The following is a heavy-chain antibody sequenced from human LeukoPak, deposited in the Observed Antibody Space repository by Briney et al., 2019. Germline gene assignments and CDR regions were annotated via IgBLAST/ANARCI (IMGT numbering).Heavy chain of an antibody. V-gene: IGHV3-30*02. D-gene: IGHD3-3*01. J-gene: IGHJ4*02. Sequence: PGGSLRLSCAASGFTFSSYGMHWVRQAPGKGLEWVAFIRYDGSNKYYADSVKGRFTISRDNSKNTLYLQMNSLRAEDTAVYYCAKPTSVFWSGYQYWGQGTLVTVSS. CDR2: IRYDGSNK. CDR1: GFTFSSYG. CDR3: AKPTSVFWSGYQY.